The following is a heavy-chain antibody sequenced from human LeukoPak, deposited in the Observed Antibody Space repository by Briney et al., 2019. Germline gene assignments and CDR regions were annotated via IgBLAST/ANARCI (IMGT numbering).Heavy chain of an antibody. CDR2: INWNGGST. CDR3: ARGDSSGWYFDD. CDR1: GSRFDDHG. D-gene: IGHD6-19*01. J-gene: IGHJ4*02. V-gene: IGHV3-20*04. Sequence: PGGSLRLSCTAPGSRFDDHGMAWVRQVPGKGLEWVCGINWNGGSTGYADSVKGRFTISGDNAKNSLYLQMNSLRADDTALYYCARGDSSGWYFDDWGQGTLVTVSS.